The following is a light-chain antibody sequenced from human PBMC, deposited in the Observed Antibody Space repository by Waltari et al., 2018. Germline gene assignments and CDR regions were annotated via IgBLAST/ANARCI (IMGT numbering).Light chain of an antibody. Sequence: DIQMTQSPSSLSASVGDRVTITCRASQSISSYLNWYQQKPGKAPKRRIYAASSLQSGVPSGCSGSGSGTDFTLTISSLQPEDFATYYCQQSYSTPRGFTFGPGTKVDIK. CDR2: AAS. CDR1: QSISSY. V-gene: IGKV1-39*01. CDR3: QQSYSTPRGFT. J-gene: IGKJ3*01.